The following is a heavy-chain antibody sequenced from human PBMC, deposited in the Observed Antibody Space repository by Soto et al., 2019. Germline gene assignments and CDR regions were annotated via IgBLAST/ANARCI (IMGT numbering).Heavy chain of an antibody. D-gene: IGHD3-9*01. Sequence: QVQLVQSGAEVKKPGSSVKVSCKASGGTFSSYAISWVRQAPGQGLEWMGGIIPIFGTANYAQKFQGRVTITADESTSTAYMELSSLRSEDTAVYYCAGNPYDDSVHFFDYWGQGTLVTVSS. CDR1: GGTFSSYA. CDR2: IIPIFGTA. CDR3: AGNPYDDSVHFFDY. V-gene: IGHV1-69*01. J-gene: IGHJ4*02.